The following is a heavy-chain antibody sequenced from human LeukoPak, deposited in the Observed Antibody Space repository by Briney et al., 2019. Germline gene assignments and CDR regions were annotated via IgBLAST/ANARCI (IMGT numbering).Heavy chain of an antibody. J-gene: IGHJ4*02. D-gene: IGHD3-10*01. V-gene: IGHV1-8*02. CDR3: ARGNQFWVGELTVYAFDY. CDR2: MSPSSGNT. Sequence: ASVKVSCKASGYTFTSYGISWVRQAPGQGLEWMGWMSPSSGNTGYAQKFQGRVTMTRNTSISTAYMELNSLRSEDTAVYYCARGNQFWVGELTVYAFDYWGQGTLVTVSS. CDR1: GYTFTSYG.